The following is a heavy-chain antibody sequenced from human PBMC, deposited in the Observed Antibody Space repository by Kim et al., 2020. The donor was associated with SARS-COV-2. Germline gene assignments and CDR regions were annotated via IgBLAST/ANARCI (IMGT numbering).Heavy chain of an antibody. D-gene: IGHD3-22*01. CDR1: GYTFTSYG. V-gene: IGHV1-18*01. CDR2: ISAYNGNT. CDR3: ARAGLSRYYCDHRDYFDY. J-gene: IGHJ4*02. Sequence: ASVKVSCKASGYTFTSYGISWVRQAPGQGLEWMGWISAYNGNTNYAQKLLGRVTMTTDTSTSTAYMELRSLRSDDTAVYYCARAGLSRYYCDHRDYFDYWGQGTLVTVSS.